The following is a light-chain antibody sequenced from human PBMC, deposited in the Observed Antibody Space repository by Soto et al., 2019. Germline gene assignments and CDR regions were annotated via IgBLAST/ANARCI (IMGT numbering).Light chain of an antibody. J-gene: IGKJ4*01. CDR2: GAY. Sequence: EIVMTPSPATLSVSPGERATLSCRASQSVSSNLAWYQQKPGQAPRLLIYGAYTRATGIPARFSGSASGTEFTLPISSLQAEDFAGYYCQQYNNWLTFGGGTKGEIK. CDR3: QQYNNWLT. CDR1: QSVSSN. V-gene: IGKV3-15*01.